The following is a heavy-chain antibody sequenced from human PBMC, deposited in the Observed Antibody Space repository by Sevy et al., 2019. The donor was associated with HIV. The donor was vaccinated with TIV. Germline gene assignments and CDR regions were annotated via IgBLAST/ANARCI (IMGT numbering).Heavy chain of an antibody. V-gene: IGHV3-48*01. CDR3: ARGPRWYYFDY. D-gene: IGHD2-15*01. Sequence: GGSLRLSCAASGFTFSSYSMNWVRQAPGKGLEWVSYISSSRYTIYYADSVTRRFTISRDNVKNSLYLQMNSLRAEDTAVYCCARGPRWYYFDYWGQGTLVTVSS. CDR2: ISSSRYTI. J-gene: IGHJ4*02. CDR1: GFTFSSYS.